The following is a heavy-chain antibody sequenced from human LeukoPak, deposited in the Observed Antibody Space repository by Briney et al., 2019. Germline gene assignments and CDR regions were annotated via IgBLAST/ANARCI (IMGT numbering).Heavy chain of an antibody. CDR1: GFTFPTYA. CDR3: AKDRRITIFGVAIGPGDY. J-gene: IGHJ4*02. V-gene: IGHV3-23*01. Sequence: GGSLRLSCVASGFTFPTYAMMWVRQAPGKGLEWVSAISGSGGSTYYADSVKGRFTISRDNSKNTLYLQMNRLRAEDTAVYYCAKDRRITIFGVAIGPGDYWGQGTLATVSS. D-gene: IGHD3-3*01. CDR2: ISGSGGST.